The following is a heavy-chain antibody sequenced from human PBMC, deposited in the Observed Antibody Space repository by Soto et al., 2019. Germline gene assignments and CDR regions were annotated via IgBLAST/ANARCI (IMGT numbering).Heavy chain of an antibody. CDR2: IMPMSGTA. J-gene: IGHJ4*02. CDR1: GGSVSDFA. CDR3: ARGGSTSAASQRLQPSRLDY. Sequence: QVQLVQSGPEVMKPGSSVKVSCTASGGSVSDFAVTWVRQAPGQGLEWMGGIMPMSGTANYAQKFQGRVTITEDKSTTTAYLELSGLRSEDTANYYCARGGSTSAASQRLQPSRLDYWGQGTLVSVLS. D-gene: IGHD2-15*01. V-gene: IGHV1-69*06.